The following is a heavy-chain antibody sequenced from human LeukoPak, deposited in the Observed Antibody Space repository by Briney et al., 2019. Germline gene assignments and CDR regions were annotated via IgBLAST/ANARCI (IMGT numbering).Heavy chain of an antibody. V-gene: IGHV1-24*01. J-gene: IGHJ3*02. D-gene: IGHD1-26*01. CDR1: GYTLTELS. CDR3: AIASGSYYGAGVDAFDI. CDR2: FDPEDGET. Sequence: ASVKVSCKVSGYTLTELSMHWVRQAPGKGLEWMGGFDPEDGETIYAQKFQGRVTMTEETSTDTAYMELSSLRSEDTAVYYCAIASGSYYGAGVDAFDIWGQGTMVTVSS.